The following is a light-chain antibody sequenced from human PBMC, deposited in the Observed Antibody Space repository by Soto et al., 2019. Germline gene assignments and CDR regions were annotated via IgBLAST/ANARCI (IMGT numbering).Light chain of an antibody. CDR3: QPWDTGTQTYV. CDR2: LTSDGSH. V-gene: IGLV4-69*01. J-gene: IGLJ1*01. CDR1: SGHSSNA. Sequence: QSVLTQSPSASASLGASVKLTCTLSSGHSSNAIAWHQQQPDKGPRYLMKLTSDGSHLKGDGIPDRFSGSSSRAERYLAIYSLQSEDEAHYYCQPWDTGTQTYVFVTGTKVTAL.